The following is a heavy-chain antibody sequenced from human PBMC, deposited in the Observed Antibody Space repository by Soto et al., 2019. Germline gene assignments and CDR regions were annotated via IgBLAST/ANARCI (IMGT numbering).Heavy chain of an antibody. Sequence: LTCAVYGGSFSGYYWSWIRQPPGKGLERIGEINHSGSTNYNPSLKSRVTISVDTSKNQFSLKLSSVTAADTAVYYCARGKLSDYVWGSYRYHFDYWGQGTVVTVSS. V-gene: IGHV4-34*01. CDR3: ARGKLSDYVWGSYRYHFDY. J-gene: IGHJ4*02. CDR2: INHSGST. CDR1: GGSFSGYY. D-gene: IGHD3-16*02.